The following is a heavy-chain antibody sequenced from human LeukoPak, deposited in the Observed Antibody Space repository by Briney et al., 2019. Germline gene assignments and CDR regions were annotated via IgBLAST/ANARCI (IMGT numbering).Heavy chain of an antibody. Sequence: SEPLTLTCTVSGGSISSCSYFWIRIPQAPGMGLEWIGSSNYRGSTYYNPYLQSRVTISVDTSKNQFSLQLSAVTAADTALYYCARQIALAGEWAFDIWGQGTMVTVSS. CDR1: GGSISSCSYF. J-gene: IGHJ3*02. D-gene: IGHD2-21*01. V-gene: IGHV4-39*01. CDR3: ARQIALAGEWAFDI. CDR2: SNYRGST.